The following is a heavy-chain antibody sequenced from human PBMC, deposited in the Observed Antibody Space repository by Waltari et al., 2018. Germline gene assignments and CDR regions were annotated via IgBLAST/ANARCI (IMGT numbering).Heavy chain of an antibody. J-gene: IGHJ3*02. V-gene: IGHV4-4*07. CDR3: AGRYGDYGDDAFDI. Sequence: QVQLQESGPGLVKPSETLSLPCTVSGGSISSYYWSWLRPPAGKGLEWIGRIYTSGSTNYNPSLKSRVTMSVDTSKNQFSLKLSSVTAADTAVYYCAGRYGDYGDDAFDIWGQGTMVTVSS. CDR2: IYTSGST. CDR1: GGSISSYY. D-gene: IGHD4-17*01.